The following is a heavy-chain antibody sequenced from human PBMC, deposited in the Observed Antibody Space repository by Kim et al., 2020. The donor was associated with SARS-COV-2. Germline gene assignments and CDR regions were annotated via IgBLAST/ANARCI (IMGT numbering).Heavy chain of an antibody. CDR2: INPSGAFT. Sequence: ASVKVSCKASGFTFTNYFMHWVRQAPGQGLEWMGTINPSGAFTLFTQKYQGRVIITKDTSTSTVYMEVSSLRSEDTAVYYCAREAALIGKPEKNFDYWGQGTLVTVSS. CDR3: AREAALIGKPEKNFDY. J-gene: IGHJ4*02. V-gene: IGHV1-46*01. CDR1: GFTFTNYF.